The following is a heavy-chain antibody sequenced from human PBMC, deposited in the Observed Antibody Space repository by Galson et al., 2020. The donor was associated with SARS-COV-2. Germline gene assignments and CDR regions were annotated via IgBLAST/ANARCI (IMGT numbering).Heavy chain of an antibody. CDR2: ISAYNGNT. CDR1: GYTFTSYG. J-gene: IGHJ3*02. D-gene: IGHD3-3*01. V-gene: IGHV1-18*04. Sequence: ASVKVSCKASGYTFTSYGISWVRQAPGQGLAWMGWISAYNGNTNYAQKLQGRVTMTTDTSTSTAYMELRSLRSDDTAVYYCARVPTIFGVVIIRRDDAFDIWGQGTSVTVSS. CDR3: ARVPTIFGVVIIRRDDAFDI.